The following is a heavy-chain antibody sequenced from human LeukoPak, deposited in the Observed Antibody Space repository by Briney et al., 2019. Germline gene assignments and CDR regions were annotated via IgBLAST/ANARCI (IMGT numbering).Heavy chain of an antibody. CDR1: GGSISSGDYY. Sequence: SQTLSLTCTVTGGSISSGDYYWSWIRLPPGKGLEWIGYIYYSGSTYYNPSLKSRVTISVDTSKNQFSLKLSSVTATDTAVYYCARAVRYCSSTSCYPTPYYFDYWGQGTLVTVSS. J-gene: IGHJ4*02. D-gene: IGHD2-2*01. CDR2: IYYSGST. V-gene: IGHV4-30-4*08. CDR3: ARAVRYCSSTSCYPTPYYFDY.